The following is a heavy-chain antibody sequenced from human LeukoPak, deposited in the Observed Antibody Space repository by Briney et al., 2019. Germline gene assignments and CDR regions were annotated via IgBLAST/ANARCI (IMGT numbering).Heavy chain of an antibody. CDR1: GFTFSSYG. V-gene: IGHV3-30*02. Sequence: GGSLRLSCAASGFTFSSYGMHWVRQAPGKGLEWVAFMRYDGSIKYSADSVKGRFTISRDNSKNTLYLQMNSLRAEDTAVYYCAKDRLGYCSSTTCSLDYWGQGTLVTVSS. D-gene: IGHD2-2*01. J-gene: IGHJ4*02. CDR3: AKDRLGYCSSTTCSLDY. CDR2: MRYDGSIK.